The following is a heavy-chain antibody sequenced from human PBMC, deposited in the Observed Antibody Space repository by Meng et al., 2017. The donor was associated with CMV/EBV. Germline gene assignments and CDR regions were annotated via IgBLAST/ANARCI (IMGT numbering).Heavy chain of an antibody. V-gene: IGHV1-69*05. CDR3: ARADRTVSLDY. CDR1: GGPFTILA. D-gene: IGHD1-14*01. J-gene: IGHJ4*02. Sequence: PFQAPGGPFTILAFTWARQAPGQGLEWLGRLIPIFGTANYAQQFQGSVTITTVESTSTAYMELSSLRSADTAVYYCARADRTVSLDYWGQGTLVTVSS. CDR2: LIPIFGTA.